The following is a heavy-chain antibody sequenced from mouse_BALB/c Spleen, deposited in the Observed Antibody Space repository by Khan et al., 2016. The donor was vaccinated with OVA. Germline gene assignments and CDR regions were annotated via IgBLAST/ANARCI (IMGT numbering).Heavy chain of an antibody. CDR2: INTYTGEP. CDR3: ARNSSCWYSDV. D-gene: IGHD1-2*01. J-gene: IGHJ1*01. CDR1: GYTFTNYG. V-gene: IGHV9-1*02. Sequence: QIQLVQSGPELKKPGETVKISCNASGYTFTNYGMNWVKQAPGKGLKWMGWINTYTGEPTYADDFKGRFVFSLETSASTVYLQISTLKTEDMTTYFCARNSSCWYSDVWGAGTTVTVSS.